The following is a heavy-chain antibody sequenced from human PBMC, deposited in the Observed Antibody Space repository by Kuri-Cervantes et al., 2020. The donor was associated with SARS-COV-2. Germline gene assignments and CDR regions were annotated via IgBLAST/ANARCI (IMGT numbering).Heavy chain of an antibody. CDR3: AKYGTDDYLSTYFGPGTWFDP. V-gene: IGHV4-59*11. D-gene: IGHD3-3*01. J-gene: IGHJ5*02. CDR2: IYKSGST. CDR1: GGSISTHY. Sequence: SETLSLTCLVSGGSISTHYWSWIRQSPGKGLEWIGDIYKSGSTKTNPSLKTRVTISVDTSKNQFSLRLTPVTAADTAVYFCAKYGTDDYLSTYFGPGTWFDPWGQGTLVTVSS.